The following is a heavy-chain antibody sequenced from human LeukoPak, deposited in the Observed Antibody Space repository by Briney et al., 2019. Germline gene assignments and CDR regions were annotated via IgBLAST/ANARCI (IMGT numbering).Heavy chain of an antibody. D-gene: IGHD3-10*01. Sequence: SETLSLTCTVSGYSISSGYYWGWIRQPPGKGLEWIGSIYHSGSTYYNPSLKSRVTISVDTSKNQFSLKLSSVTAADTAVYYCARDSTSMWFGEPPGSAFDIWGQGTMVTVSS. CDR2: IYHSGST. CDR1: GYSISSGYY. J-gene: IGHJ3*02. V-gene: IGHV4-38-2*02. CDR3: ARDSTSMWFGEPPGSAFDI.